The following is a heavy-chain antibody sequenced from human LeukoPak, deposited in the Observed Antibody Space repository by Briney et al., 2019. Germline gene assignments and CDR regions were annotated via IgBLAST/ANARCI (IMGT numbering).Heavy chain of an antibody. CDR3: ARDLGSGY. CDR2: ISSSSSYI. D-gene: IGHD3-10*01. Sequence: GGSLRLPCAASGFTFSSYSMNWVRQAPGKGLEWVSSISSSSSYIYYVDSVKGRFTISRDNAKNSLYLQMNSLRAEDTAVYYCARDLGSGYWGQGTLVTVSS. CDR1: GFTFSSYS. V-gene: IGHV3-21*01. J-gene: IGHJ4*02.